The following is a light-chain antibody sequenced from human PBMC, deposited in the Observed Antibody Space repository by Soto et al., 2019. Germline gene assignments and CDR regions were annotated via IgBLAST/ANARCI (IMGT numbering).Light chain of an antibody. CDR1: SSDIGEHYD. V-gene: IGLV1-40*01. CDR2: GND. CDR3: QSYDSSLSGWV. J-gene: IGLJ3*02. Sequence: QSVLTQPPSVSGAPGQRVTISCTGGSSDIGEHYDVHWYQQLPGTAPKLLIYGNDNRPSGIPDRFSGSKSGTSASLAITGLRAEDEADYYCQSYDSSLSGWVFGGGTKVTVL.